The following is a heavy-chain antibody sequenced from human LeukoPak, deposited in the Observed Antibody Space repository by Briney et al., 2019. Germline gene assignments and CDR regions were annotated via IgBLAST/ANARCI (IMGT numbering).Heavy chain of an antibody. J-gene: IGHJ5*02. Sequence: SETLSLTCSVSGGSITSYYWSWIRQTPGKGLEWIGYIPYSGGTNSNPCLKSRVTISVDTSKNQICLKLSSVTAADTAVYYCARGYSSSWDVLESGVNCFDPWGEGTLVTVSS. CDR2: IPYSGGT. D-gene: IGHD6-13*01. V-gene: IGHV4-59*01. CDR1: GGSITSYY. CDR3: ARGYSSSWDVLESGVNCFDP.